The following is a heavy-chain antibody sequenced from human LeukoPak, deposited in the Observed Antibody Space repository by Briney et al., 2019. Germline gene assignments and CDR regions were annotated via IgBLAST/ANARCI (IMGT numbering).Heavy chain of an antibody. D-gene: IGHD3-22*01. CDR2: IIPILGIA. Sequence: SVKVSCKASGGTFSSYAISWVRQAPGQGLEWMGRIIPILGIANYAQKFQGRVTITADKSTSTAYMELSSLRSEDTAVYYCARGDYYDSSGHDAFDIWGQGTMVTVSS. CDR1: GGTFSSYA. J-gene: IGHJ3*02. V-gene: IGHV1-69*04. CDR3: ARGDYYDSSGHDAFDI.